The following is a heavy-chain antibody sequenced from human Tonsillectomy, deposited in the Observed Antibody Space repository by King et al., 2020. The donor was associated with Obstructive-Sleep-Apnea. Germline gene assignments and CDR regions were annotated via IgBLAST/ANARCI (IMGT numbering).Heavy chain of an antibody. CDR1: GYTFTDYF. Sequence: EQLVQSGAEVKKPGASVKVSCKSSGYTFTDYFMHWVRQAPGQGLEWMGWINPNSDGTNYALKFQGRVTMTRDTSISTAYMELSRLRSDETAVYYCARGIGGLGHYDILTGDASTIDYWGQGTLVTVSS. V-gene: IGHV1-2*02. J-gene: IGHJ4*02. CDR3: ARGIGGLGHYDILTGDASTIDY. CDR2: INPNSDGT. D-gene: IGHD3-9*01.